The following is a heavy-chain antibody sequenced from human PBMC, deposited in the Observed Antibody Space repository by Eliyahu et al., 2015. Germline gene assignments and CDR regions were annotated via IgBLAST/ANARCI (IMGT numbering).Heavy chain of an antibody. J-gene: IGHJ6*02. CDR3: ARYGGEGGMDV. V-gene: IGHV4-30-2*01. CDR2: IYHSGST. CDR1: GGSIXSGGXS. Sequence: QLQLQESGSGLVKPSQTLSLTCAVSGGSIXSGGXSWXWIRQPPGKGLEWIGYIYHSGSTYYNPSLKSRVTISVDRSKNQFSLKLSSVTAADTAVYYCARYGGEGGMDVWGQGTTVTVSS. D-gene: IGHD4-23*01.